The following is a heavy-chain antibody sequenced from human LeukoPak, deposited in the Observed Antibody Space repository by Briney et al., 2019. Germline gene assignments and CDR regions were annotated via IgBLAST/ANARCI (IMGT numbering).Heavy chain of an antibody. Sequence: GGSLRLFCAASGFTFSNYGMSWVRQAPGKGLEWVSGTSGSGGSTSYGDSVRGRFTISRDNSNNMLYLQMNSLRVEDTAVYFCARDQTSGWWFDCWGQGTLVTVSS. CDR1: GFTFSNYG. D-gene: IGHD6-19*01. J-gene: IGHJ4*02. V-gene: IGHV3-23*01. CDR2: TSGSGGST. CDR3: ARDQTSGWWFDC.